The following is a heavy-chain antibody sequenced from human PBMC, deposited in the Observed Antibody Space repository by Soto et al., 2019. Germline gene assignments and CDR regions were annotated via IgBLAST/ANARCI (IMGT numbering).Heavy chain of an antibody. CDR2: ISYDGSNK. J-gene: IGHJ5*02. CDR1: GFTFSSYA. CDR3: ARDLTAYCSGGSCYTSGWFDP. V-gene: IGHV3-30-3*01. D-gene: IGHD2-15*01. Sequence: GGSLRLSCAASGFTFSSYAMHWVRQAPGKGLEWVAVISYDGSNKYYADSVKGRFTISRDNSKNTLYLQMNSLRAEDTAVYYCARDLTAYCSGGSCYTSGWFDPWGQGTLVTVSS.